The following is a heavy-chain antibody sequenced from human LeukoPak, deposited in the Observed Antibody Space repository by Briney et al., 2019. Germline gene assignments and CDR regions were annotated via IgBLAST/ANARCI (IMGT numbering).Heavy chain of an antibody. CDR1: GGTFSSYA. CDR2: IIPIFGTA. J-gene: IGHJ6*03. Sequence: SVKVSCKASGGTFSSYAISWVRQAPGQGLEWMGGIIPIFGTANYAQKFQGRVTITTDESTSTAYMELSSLRSEDTAVYYCASLYCSSTSCYPGTYYYYYMDVWGKGTTVTVSS. V-gene: IGHV1-69*05. CDR3: ASLYCSSTSCYPGTYYYYYMDV. D-gene: IGHD2-2*01.